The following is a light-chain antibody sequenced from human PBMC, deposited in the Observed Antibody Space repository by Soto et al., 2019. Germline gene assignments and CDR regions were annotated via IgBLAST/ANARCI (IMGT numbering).Light chain of an antibody. CDR1: SSDVGGYNY. J-gene: IGLJ2*01. CDR2: DVS. Sequence: QSALTQPRSVSGSPGQSVTISCTGTSSDVGGYNYVSWYQQHPGKAPKLMIYDVSKRPSGVADRFSGSKSGNTASLTISGLQAEDEADYYCCSYAGSYVVFGGGTKLTAL. V-gene: IGLV2-11*01. CDR3: CSYAGSYVV.